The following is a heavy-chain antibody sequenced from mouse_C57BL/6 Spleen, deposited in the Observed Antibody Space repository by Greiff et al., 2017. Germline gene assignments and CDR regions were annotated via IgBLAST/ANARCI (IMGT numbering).Heavy chain of an antibody. J-gene: IGHJ4*01. D-gene: IGHD2-4*01. CDR1: GFSLTSYA. CDR3: ARDDDYDYYAMDY. Sequence: VKVVESGPGLVAPSQSLSITCTVSGFSLTSYAISWVRQPPGKGLEWLGVIWTGGGTNYNLALKSRLSISKDNSKSQVFLKMNSLQTDDTARYYCARDDDYDYYAMDYWGQGTSVTVSS. V-gene: IGHV2-9-1*01. CDR2: IWTGGGT.